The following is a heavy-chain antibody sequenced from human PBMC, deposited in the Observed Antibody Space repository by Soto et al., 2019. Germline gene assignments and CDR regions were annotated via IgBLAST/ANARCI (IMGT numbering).Heavy chain of an antibody. CDR2: INHSGST. CDR1: GGSFSGYY. V-gene: IGHV4-34*01. D-gene: IGHD4-17*01. Sequence: QVQLQQWGAGLLKPSETLSLTCAVYGGSFSGYYWSWIRQPPGKGLEWIGEINHSGSTNYNPSLKSRVTISVDTSKNQFSLKLSSVTAADTAVYYCARVFGDYGPPTYYYYYGMDVWGQWTTVTVSS. CDR3: ARVFGDYGPPTYYYYYGMDV. J-gene: IGHJ6*02.